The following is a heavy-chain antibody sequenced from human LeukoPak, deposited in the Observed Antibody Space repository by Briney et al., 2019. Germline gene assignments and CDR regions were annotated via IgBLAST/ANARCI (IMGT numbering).Heavy chain of an antibody. CDR2: MSGSGDSS. V-gene: IGHV3-23*01. D-gene: IGHD1-26*01. Sequence: GGSLRLSCAASGFTFSKNAMSWVRQAPGKGLKWVSAMSGSGDSSYYADSVKGRFTISRDISKNTLYLQMNSLGVEDTAVYYCAKNKWERSGAFDIWGQGTMVTVSS. CDR1: GFTFSKNA. CDR3: AKNKWERSGAFDI. J-gene: IGHJ3*02.